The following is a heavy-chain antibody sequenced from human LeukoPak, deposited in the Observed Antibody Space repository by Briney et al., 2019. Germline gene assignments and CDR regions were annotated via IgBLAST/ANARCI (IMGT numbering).Heavy chain of an antibody. J-gene: IGHJ4*02. CDR2: IYHSGST. D-gene: IGHD6-13*01. Sequence: PSQTLSLTCTVSGGSISSGGYYWSWIRQPPGKGLEWIGYIYHSGSTYYNPSLKSRVAISVDRSKNQFSLKLSSVTAADTAVYYCARGDFRAAAGRTNFDYWGQGTLVTVSS. CDR1: GGSISSGGYY. CDR3: ARGDFRAAAGRTNFDY. V-gene: IGHV4-30-2*01.